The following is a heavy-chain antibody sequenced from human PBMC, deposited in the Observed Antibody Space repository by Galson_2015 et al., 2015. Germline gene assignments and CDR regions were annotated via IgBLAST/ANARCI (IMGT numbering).Heavy chain of an antibody. CDR1: GFTFSSYA. CDR3: ARGGMYSSSWYHPFDY. D-gene: IGHD6-13*01. CDR2: ISYDGSNK. J-gene: IGHJ4*02. V-gene: IGHV3-30*01. Sequence: SLRLSCAASGFTFSSYAMHWVRRAPGKGLEWVAVISYDGSNKYYADSVKGRFTISRDNSKNTLYLQMNSLRAEDTAVYYCARGGMYSSSWYHPFDYWGQGTLVTVSS.